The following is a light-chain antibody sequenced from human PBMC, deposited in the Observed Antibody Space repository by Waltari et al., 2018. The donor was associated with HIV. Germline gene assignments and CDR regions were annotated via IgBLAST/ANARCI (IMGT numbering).Light chain of an antibody. Sequence: EVVLTQSPATLSLSPGNTATLSCRASQSVSSYLAWYQQKPGQAPRLLIYDASNRATGIPPRFSGSGSGTDFTLTISSLEPEDFAVYYCQQRNNWPSFSFSGGTKVEIK. CDR2: DAS. V-gene: IGKV3-11*01. CDR3: QQRNNWPSFS. J-gene: IGKJ4*01. CDR1: QSVSSY.